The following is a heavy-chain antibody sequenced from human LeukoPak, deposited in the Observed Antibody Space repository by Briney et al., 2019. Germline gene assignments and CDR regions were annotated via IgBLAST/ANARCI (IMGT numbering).Heavy chain of an antibody. D-gene: IGHD1-26*01. Sequence: SETLSLXCTVSGGSISSGSYYWSWIRQPAGKGLEWIGRIYTSGITNYNPSLKSRVTISVDTSKNQFSLKLSSVTAADTAVYYCARELGDSGSYRDAFDIWGQGTMVTVSS. CDR1: GGSISSGSYY. CDR2: IYTSGIT. CDR3: ARELGDSGSYRDAFDI. J-gene: IGHJ3*02. V-gene: IGHV4-61*02.